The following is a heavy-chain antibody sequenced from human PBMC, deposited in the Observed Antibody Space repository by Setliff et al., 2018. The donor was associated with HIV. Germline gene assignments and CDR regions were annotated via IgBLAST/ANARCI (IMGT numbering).Heavy chain of an antibody. V-gene: IGHV4-59*12. CDR3: ARAPLSGGSFGWFDP. D-gene: IGHD2-15*01. J-gene: IGHJ5*02. Sequence: SETLSLTCTVSGGSIRSYYWSWIRQPPGKGLEWIGWIYYSGRTKYNPSLEIRVTIPVDTSKNQFSLKLSSVTAADTAVYYCARAPLSGGSFGWFDPWGQGTLVTVSS. CDR2: IYYSGRT. CDR1: GGSIRSYY.